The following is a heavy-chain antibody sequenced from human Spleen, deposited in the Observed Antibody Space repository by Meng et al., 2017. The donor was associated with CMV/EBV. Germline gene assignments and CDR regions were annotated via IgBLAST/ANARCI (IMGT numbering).Heavy chain of an antibody. V-gene: IGHV1-18*01. Sequence: ASVQVSCKASGYTFTSYGISWVRQAPGQGLEWMGWISAYNGNTNYAQKLQGRVTMTTDTSTSTAYMELRSLRSDDTAVYYGARSTLVVTPPGIWGQGTMVTVSS. J-gene: IGHJ3*02. CDR2: ISAYNGNT. CDR1: GYTFTSYG. D-gene: IGHD3-22*01. CDR3: ARSTLVVTPPGI.